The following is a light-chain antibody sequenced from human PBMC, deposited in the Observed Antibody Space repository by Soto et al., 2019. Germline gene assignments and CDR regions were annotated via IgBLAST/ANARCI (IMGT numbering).Light chain of an antibody. CDR1: QSVSYTSGGKNY. J-gene: IGKJ2*01. CDR2: WAS. CDR3: QLYYSNSYT. V-gene: IGKV4-1*01. Sequence: DIVMTQSPDSLAVSLGERATINCKSSQSVSYTSGGKNYLAWYQQKPGQPPQLLISWASTRESGVPDRFSGSGSGTDFTLASSSLQAECVAVYYCQLYYSNSYTFGQGTKLEIK.